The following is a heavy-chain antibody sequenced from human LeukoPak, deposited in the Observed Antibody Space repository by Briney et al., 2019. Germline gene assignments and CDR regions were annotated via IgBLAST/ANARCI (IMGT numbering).Heavy chain of an antibody. J-gene: IGHJ4*02. CDR2: ILKDERSK. Sequence: GGSLRLSCAASGFSFRTYAMHWVRQAPGKGLEWVSVILKDERSKYYADSVMGRFTISRDNSGKTLYLEMNDLRSEDTAVYYCATGRDNYWGQGTLVTVSS. V-gene: IGHV3-30-3*01. D-gene: IGHD5-24*01. CDR1: GFSFRTYA. CDR3: ATGRDNY.